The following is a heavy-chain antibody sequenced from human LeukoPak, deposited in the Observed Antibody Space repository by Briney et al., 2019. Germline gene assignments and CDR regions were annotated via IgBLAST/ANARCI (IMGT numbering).Heavy chain of an antibody. CDR3: ASLGSWAIDY. CDR2: ISSGGRTI. D-gene: IGHD2-15*01. J-gene: IGHJ4*02. CDR1: GFTFSDHY. Sequence: GGSLRLSCAASGFTFSDHYMSWIRQAPGKGLEWVSYISSGGRTIYYADSVKGRFTISRDNAKNSLHLQMNSLRAEDTAVYYCASLGSWAIDYWGQGTLVTVSS. V-gene: IGHV3-11*01.